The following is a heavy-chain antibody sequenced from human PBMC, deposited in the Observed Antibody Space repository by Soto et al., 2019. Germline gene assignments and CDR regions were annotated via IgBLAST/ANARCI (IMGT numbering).Heavy chain of an antibody. J-gene: IGHJ3*02. Sequence: GGSLRLSCAASGFTLSSYGMSWVRQTPGKGLEWVSAISGSGGSTYYADSVKGRFTISRDNSKNTLYLQMNSLRAEDTAVYYCAKDSMIVVVITNDAFDIWGQGTMVTVSS. D-gene: IGHD3-22*01. CDR1: GFTLSSYG. CDR3: AKDSMIVVVITNDAFDI. CDR2: ISGSGGST. V-gene: IGHV3-23*01.